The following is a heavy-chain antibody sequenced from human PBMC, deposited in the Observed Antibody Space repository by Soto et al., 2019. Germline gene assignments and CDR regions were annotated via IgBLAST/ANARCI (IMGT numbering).Heavy chain of an antibody. Sequence: ASVKVSCKASGYTFTSYGISWVRQAPGQGLEWMGWNSAYNGNTNYAQKLQGRVTMTTDTSTSTAYMELRSLRSDDTAVYYCARDRYDILTGYLYDYYYGMDVWGQGTTVTVSS. CDR2: NSAYNGNT. V-gene: IGHV1-18*01. J-gene: IGHJ6*02. CDR1: GYTFTSYG. CDR3: ARDRYDILTGYLYDYYYGMDV. D-gene: IGHD3-9*01.